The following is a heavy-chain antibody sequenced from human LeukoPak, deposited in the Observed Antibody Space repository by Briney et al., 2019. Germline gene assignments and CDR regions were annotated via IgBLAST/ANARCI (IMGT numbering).Heavy chain of an antibody. V-gene: IGHV2-5*01. CDR1: GFSLSTSGVG. Sequence: SGPTLVNPTQTLTLTCTFSGFSLSTSGVGVGWVRQPPGKALEWLALIYGTDDNRYSPSLKSRLTITKDISKNQVVLTVTNMDPVDTATYYCAHRPAMAAVFDPWGQGMLVTVSS. CDR2: IYGTDDN. J-gene: IGHJ5*02. D-gene: IGHD6-6*01. CDR3: AHRPAMAAVFDP.